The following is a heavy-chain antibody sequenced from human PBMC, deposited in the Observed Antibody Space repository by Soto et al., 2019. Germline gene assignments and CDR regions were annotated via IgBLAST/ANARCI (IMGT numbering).Heavy chain of an antibody. CDR3: AADLLYSSSWGLGGYFQH. D-gene: IGHD6-13*01. V-gene: IGHV3-23*01. J-gene: IGHJ1*01. Sequence: GGSLRLSCAASGFTFSSYAMSWVRQAPGKGLEWVSAISGSGGSTYYADSVKGRFTISRDNSKNTLYLQMNSLRAEDTAVYYCAADLLYSSSWGLGGYFQHWGQGTLVTVSS. CDR2: ISGSGGST. CDR1: GFTFSSYA.